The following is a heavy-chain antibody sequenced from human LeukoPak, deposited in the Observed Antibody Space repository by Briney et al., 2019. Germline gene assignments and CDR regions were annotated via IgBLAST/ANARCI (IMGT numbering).Heavy chain of an antibody. CDR3: ARDGDLVVVPTSIPYFAY. CDR2: IKTDGSEK. V-gene: IGHV3-7*01. J-gene: IGHJ4*02. CDR1: GFTFSNYW. D-gene: IGHD2-2*01. Sequence: GGSLRLSCEGSGFTFSNYWMGWVRQAPGKGLQWVANIKTDGSEKYYVDSVKGRFTISRDNAKNSLYLQMNSLRADDTVVYFCARDGDLVVVPTSIPYFAYWGQGTLVTVSS.